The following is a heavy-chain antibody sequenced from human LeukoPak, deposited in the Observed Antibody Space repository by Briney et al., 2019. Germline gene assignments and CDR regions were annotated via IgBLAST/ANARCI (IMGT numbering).Heavy chain of an antibody. D-gene: IGHD3-10*01. CDR3: ASAFGRAGY. J-gene: IGHJ4*02. CDR2: ISGFSRTI. V-gene: IGHV3-48*02. Sequence: QPGGSLRLSCAASGFTFSSYSMNWVRQSPGKGLEWVSYISGFSRTIYYADSVKGRFTISRDNVKNSLYLQMNSLRDEDTAVHYCASAFGRAGYWGQGTLVTASS. CDR1: GFTFSSYS.